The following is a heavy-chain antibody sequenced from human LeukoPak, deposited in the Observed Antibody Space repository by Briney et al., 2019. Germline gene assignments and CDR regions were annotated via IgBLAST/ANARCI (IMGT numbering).Heavy chain of an antibody. V-gene: IGHV4-34*01. J-gene: IGHJ4*02. Sequence: PGGSLRLSCAASGFTVSSKYMSWVRQPPGKGLEWIGEINHSGSTNYNPSLKSRVTISVDTSKNQFSLKLSSVTAADTAAYYCARARLAAAGIVDYWGQGTLVTVSS. CDR1: GFTVSSKY. CDR3: ARARLAAAGIVDY. CDR2: INHSGST. D-gene: IGHD6-13*01.